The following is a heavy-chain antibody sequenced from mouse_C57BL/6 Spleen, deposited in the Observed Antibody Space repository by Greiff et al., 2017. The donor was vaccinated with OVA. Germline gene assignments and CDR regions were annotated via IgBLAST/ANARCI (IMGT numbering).Heavy chain of an antibody. Sequence: QVQLQQPGAELVMPGASVKLSCKASGYTFTSYWMHWVKQRPGQGLEWIGEIDPSDSYTNYNQKFKGKSTLTVDKSSSTAYMQLSSLTSEDSAVDDCARGGSSDPAWFAYWGQGTLVTVSA. J-gene: IGHJ3*01. CDR2: IDPSDSYT. V-gene: IGHV1-69*01. CDR1: GYTFTSYW. D-gene: IGHD1-1*01. CDR3: ARGGSSDPAWFAY.